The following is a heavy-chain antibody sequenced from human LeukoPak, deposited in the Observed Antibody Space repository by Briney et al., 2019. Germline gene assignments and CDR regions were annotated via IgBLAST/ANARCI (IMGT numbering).Heavy chain of an antibody. Sequence: PGGSLRLSCAASGFTFSNYAMHWVRQAPGKGLDWVAVISFHGRDKLYADSVKGRLTISRDNSQNTLFVQMNSLRVEDMAVYYCVRQDCSSGSCYLDYWGQGILVTVFS. CDR3: VRQDCSSGSCYLDY. CDR2: ISFHGRDK. J-gene: IGHJ4*02. CDR1: GFTFSNYA. D-gene: IGHD2-15*01. V-gene: IGHV3-30*04.